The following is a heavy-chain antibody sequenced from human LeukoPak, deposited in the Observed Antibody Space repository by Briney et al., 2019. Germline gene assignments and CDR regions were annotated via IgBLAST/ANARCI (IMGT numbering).Heavy chain of an antibody. CDR3: ARDLRYVNDAFDI. V-gene: IGHV1-2*02. CDR2: INPNSGGT. CDR1: GYTFTSYG. D-gene: IGHD5-12*01. J-gene: IGHJ3*02. Sequence: ASVKVSCKASGYTFTSYGISWVRQAPGQGLEWMGWINPNSGGTNYAQKFQGRVTMTRDTSISTAYMELSRLRSDDTAVYYCARDLRYVNDAFDIWGQGTMVTVSS.